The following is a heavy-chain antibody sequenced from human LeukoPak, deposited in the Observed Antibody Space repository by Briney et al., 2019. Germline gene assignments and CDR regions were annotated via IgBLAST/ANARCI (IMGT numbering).Heavy chain of an antibody. D-gene: IGHD6-13*01. Sequence: GGSLRLSCAASGFTFNAYSMGWVRQAPGKGLEYVSAISSNGGSTYYANSVKGRFTISRDNSKNTLYLQMGSLRAEDMAVYYCARLSYNKAAAGRIAFDIWGQGTMVTVSS. CDR3: ARLSYNKAAAGRIAFDI. J-gene: IGHJ3*02. V-gene: IGHV3-64*01. CDR2: ISSNGGST. CDR1: GFTFNAYS.